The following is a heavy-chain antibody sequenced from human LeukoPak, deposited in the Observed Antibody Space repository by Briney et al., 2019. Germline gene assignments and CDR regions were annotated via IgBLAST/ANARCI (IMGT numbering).Heavy chain of an antibody. V-gene: IGHV5-10-1*01. CDR3: ARHYGAAGDFDY. Sequence: GESLKISFKGSGYSFTSYWISWVRPMPGKGLEWMGRIDPSDSYTNYSPSFEGHVTISADKSISTAYLQWSSLKASDIATYYCARHYGAAGDFDYWGQGTLVTVSS. CDR2: IDPSDSYT. D-gene: IGHD6-13*01. CDR1: GYSFTSYW. J-gene: IGHJ4*02.